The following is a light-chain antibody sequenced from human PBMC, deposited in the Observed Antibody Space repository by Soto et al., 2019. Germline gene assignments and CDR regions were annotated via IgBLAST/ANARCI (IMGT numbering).Light chain of an antibody. V-gene: IGLV9-49*01. J-gene: IGLJ1*01. Sequence: QSALTQPPSASASLGASVTLTCTLSSGYSNYKVDWYQQRPGKGPRFVMRVGTGGIVGSKGDGIPDRFSVLGSGLNRYLTIKNIQEEDESDYHGGADHGSGSNFVYVLGTGTKVTVL. CDR3: GADHGSGSNFVYV. CDR2: VGTGGIVG. CDR1: SGYSNYK.